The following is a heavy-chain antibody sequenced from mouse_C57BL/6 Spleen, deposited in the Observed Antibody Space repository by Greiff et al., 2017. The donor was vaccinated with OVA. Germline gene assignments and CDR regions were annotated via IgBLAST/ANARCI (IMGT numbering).Heavy chain of an antibody. Sequence: EVQLVESGGGLVQPKGSLKLSCAASGFSFNTYAMNWVRQAPGKGLEWVARIRSKSNNYATYYADSVKDRFTISRDDSESMLYLQMNNLKTEDTAMYYCVRQGVYYGSSPYAMDYWGQGTSVTVSS. V-gene: IGHV10-1*01. CDR2: IRSKSNNYAT. D-gene: IGHD1-1*01. J-gene: IGHJ4*01. CDR1: GFSFNTYA. CDR3: VRQGVYYGSSPYAMDY.